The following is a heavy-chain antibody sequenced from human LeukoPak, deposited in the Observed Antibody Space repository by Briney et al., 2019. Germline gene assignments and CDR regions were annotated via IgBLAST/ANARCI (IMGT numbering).Heavy chain of an antibody. D-gene: IGHD1-7*01. CDR2: IDYSGST. V-gene: IGHV4-59*01. CDR1: GGSISGYY. J-gene: IGHJ4*02. Sequence: SETLSLTCTVSGGSISGYYLSWIRQPPGKGLEWIGYIDYSGSTDYTPSLKSRVTISVDTSNNQFSLKLSSVTAADTAVYYCARGDIIGTSGYFDYWGQGTLVTVSS. CDR3: ARGDIIGTSGYFDY.